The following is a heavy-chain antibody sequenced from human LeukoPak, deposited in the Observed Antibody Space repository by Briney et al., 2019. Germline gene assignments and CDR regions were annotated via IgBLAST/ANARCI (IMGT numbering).Heavy chain of an antibody. CDR3: AMGVVVTAIKGNFDY. J-gene: IGHJ4*02. D-gene: IGHD2-21*02. V-gene: IGHV1-69*04. Sequence: GASVKVSCKAPGGTFSSYAISWVRQAPGQGLEWMGRIIPIFGIANYAQKFQGRVTITADKSTSTAYMELSSLRSEDTAVYYCAMGVVVTAIKGNFDYWGQGTLVTVSS. CDR1: GGTFSSYA. CDR2: IIPIFGIA.